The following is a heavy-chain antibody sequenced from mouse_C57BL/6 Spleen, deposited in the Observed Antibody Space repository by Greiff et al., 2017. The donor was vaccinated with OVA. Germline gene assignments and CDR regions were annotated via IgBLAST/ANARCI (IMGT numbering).Heavy chain of an antibody. J-gene: IGHJ4*01. D-gene: IGHD3-3*01. Sequence: EVQLQQSGPGLVKPSQSLSLTCSVTGYSITSGYYWNWIRQFPGNKLEWMGYISYDGSNNYNPSLKNRISITRDTSKNQFFLKLNSVTTEDTATYYCARPGLGSDYYAMDYWGQGTSVTVSS. V-gene: IGHV3-6*01. CDR2: ISYDGSN. CDR3: ARPGLGSDYYAMDY. CDR1: GYSITSGYY.